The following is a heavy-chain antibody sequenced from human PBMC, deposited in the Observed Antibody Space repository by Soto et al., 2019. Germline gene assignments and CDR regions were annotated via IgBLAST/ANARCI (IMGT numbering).Heavy chain of an antibody. V-gene: IGHV1-69*12. CDR3: ATLDRVYGTLGYFQH. J-gene: IGHJ1*01. CDR2: IIPICGTA. CDR1: GGTFSSYA. D-gene: IGHD2-8*01. Sequence: QVQLVQSGAEVKKPGSSVKVSCKASGGTFSSYAISWVRQAPGQGLEWMGGIIPICGTANYAQKFQGRVTITAAESTSKAYMELSSLRSEDTDVYYCATLDRVYGTLGYFQHWGQGTLVTVSS.